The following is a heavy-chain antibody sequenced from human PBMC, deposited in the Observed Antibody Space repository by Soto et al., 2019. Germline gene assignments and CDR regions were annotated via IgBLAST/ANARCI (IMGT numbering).Heavy chain of an antibody. CDR1: VGTFSSSV. J-gene: IGHJ6*02. CDR2: IIPIFGTA. D-gene: IGHD6-6*01. Sequence: SSVKVSCKASVGTFSSSVISWLRQAPGQGLEWMGGIIPIFGTANYAQKFQGRVTITADESTSTAYMELSSLRSEDTAVYYCARARGIAARPMYYYYGMDVWGQGTTVTVS. CDR3: ARARGIAARPMYYYYGMDV. V-gene: IGHV1-69*13.